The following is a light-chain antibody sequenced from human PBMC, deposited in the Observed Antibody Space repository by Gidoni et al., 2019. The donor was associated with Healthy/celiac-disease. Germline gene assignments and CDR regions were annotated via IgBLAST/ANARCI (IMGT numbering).Light chain of an antibody. J-gene: IGLJ1*01. Sequence: QSALTQPASVSGSPGQSINISCTGTSRDLGSYNLVSWYQQRPGKAPKLMIYEGSKRPSGVSNRFSGSKSGNTASLTISGLQAEDEADYYCCSYAGSSYVFGTGTKVTVL. CDR2: EGS. CDR1: SRDLGSYNL. CDR3: CSYAGSSYV. V-gene: IGLV2-23*01.